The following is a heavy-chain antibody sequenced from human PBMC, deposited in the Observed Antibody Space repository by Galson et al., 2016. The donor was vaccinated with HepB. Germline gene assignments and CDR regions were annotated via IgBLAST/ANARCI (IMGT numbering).Heavy chain of an antibody. CDR1: GFLFSDYY. D-gene: IGHD3-10*01. V-gene: IGHV3-11*05. CDR3: ARDFVVGDYGSGRGDV. J-gene: IGHJ6*02. CDR2: ISGSGSYT. Sequence: SLRLSCAASGFLFSDYYMSWVRQVPGEGLQWISDISGSGSYTRYTDALQGRFAVSRDNVKKSLYLQINSLSGKETAVYYCARDFVVGDYGSGRGDVWGQGTTVIVSS.